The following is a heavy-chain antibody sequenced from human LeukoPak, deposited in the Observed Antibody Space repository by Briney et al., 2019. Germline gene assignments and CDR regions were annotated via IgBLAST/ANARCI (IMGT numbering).Heavy chain of an antibody. CDR1: GGSISGWY. CDR3: ARETSLAGFASGLGFNY. Sequence: PSETLSLTCTVSGGSISGWYWSWIRQPPGKGLEWIGYIYGSGYTNYNPSLKSRVTMSIGTSKNHFSLKLTSVTAADTATYYCARETSLAGFASGLGFNYWGQGILVTVSS. D-gene: IGHD6-19*01. V-gene: IGHV4-59*01. J-gene: IGHJ4*02. CDR2: IYGSGYT.